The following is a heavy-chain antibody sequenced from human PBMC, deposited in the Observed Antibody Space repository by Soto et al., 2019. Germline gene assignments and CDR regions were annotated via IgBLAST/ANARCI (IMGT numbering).Heavy chain of an antibody. CDR2: ITDTGVST. CDR3: AKDTPVVMFLFDS. CDR1: GFTFFTYA. V-gene: IGHV3-23*01. Sequence: PGGSLRLSCTASGFTFFTYAMTWVRQAPGKGLEWVSSITDTGVSTYYADSVKGRFTISRDNSKNTLYLQMNSLRTDDSAVYYCAKDTPVVMFLFDSWGRRTLVTVTS. J-gene: IGHJ4*02. D-gene: IGHD2-15*01.